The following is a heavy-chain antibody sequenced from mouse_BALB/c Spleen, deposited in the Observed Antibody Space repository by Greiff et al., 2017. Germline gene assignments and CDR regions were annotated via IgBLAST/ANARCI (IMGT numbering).Heavy chain of an antibody. CDR2: IYPGNSDT. D-gene: IGHD2-10*02. J-gene: IGHJ1*01. V-gene: IGHV1-5*01. CDR1: GYSFTSYW. CDR3: TRGGMVTTWYFDV. Sequence: EVKLQESGTVLARPGASVKMSCKASGYSFTSYWMHWVKQRPGQGLEWIGAIYPGNSDTSYNQKFKGKAKLTAVTSASTAYMELSSLTNEDSAVYYCTRGGMVTTWYFDVWGAGTTVTVSS.